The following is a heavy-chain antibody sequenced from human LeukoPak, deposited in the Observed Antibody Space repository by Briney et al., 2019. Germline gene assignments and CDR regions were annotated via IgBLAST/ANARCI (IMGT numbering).Heavy chain of an antibody. V-gene: IGHV3-66*01. D-gene: IGHD3-10*01. CDR2: IYIGGTT. Sequence: GGSLRLSCSASGFTVSSNYMSWVRQAPGKGLECVSVIYIGGTTYSADSVKGRFTISRDNSKNTLYLQMNSLRAEDTAVYYCARDTNVLLWFGEFNFDYWGQGTLVTVSS. CDR3: ARDTNVLLWFGEFNFDY. J-gene: IGHJ4*02. CDR1: GFTVSSNY.